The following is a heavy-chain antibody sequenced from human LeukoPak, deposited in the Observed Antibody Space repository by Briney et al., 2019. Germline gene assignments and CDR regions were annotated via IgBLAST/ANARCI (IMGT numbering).Heavy chain of an antibody. V-gene: IGHV4-30-4*08. Sequence: RPSETLSLTCTVSGGSISSGDYYWRWIRQPPGEGLEWIVYLYYSGSTYYNPSLKSRVTISVDTSKNQFSLKLSSVTAADTAVYDCARGRDPEGTAMVTDGAFDIWGQGTMVTVSS. CDR3: ARGRDPEGTAMVTDGAFDI. D-gene: IGHD5-18*01. CDR1: GGSISSGDYY. J-gene: IGHJ3*02. CDR2: LYYSGST.